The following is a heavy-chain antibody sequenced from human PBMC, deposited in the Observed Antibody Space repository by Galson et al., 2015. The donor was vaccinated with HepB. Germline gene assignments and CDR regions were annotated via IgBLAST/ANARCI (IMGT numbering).Heavy chain of an antibody. Sequence: TLSLTCTVSGGSISSYYWSWIRQPPGKGLEWIGYIYYSGSTNYNPSLKSRVTISVDTSKNQFSLKLSSVTAADTAVYYCARAPSPIADISFDIWGQGTMVTVSS. CDR3: ARAPSPIADISFDI. CDR2: IYYSGST. V-gene: IGHV4-59*01. CDR1: GGSISSYY. J-gene: IGHJ3*02.